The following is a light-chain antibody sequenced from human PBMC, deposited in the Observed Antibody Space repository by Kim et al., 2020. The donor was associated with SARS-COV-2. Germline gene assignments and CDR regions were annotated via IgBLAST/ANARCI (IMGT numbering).Light chain of an antibody. J-gene: IGKJ3*01. CDR3: QRYGDSPCT. Sequence: EIVLTQSPGTLSLSPGERATLSCRASQSVSNNYLAWYQQKPGQAPRLLIYGAFSRATGIPDRISGRGSGTDFTLTISRLEPEDFAVYYCQRYGDSPCTFGPGTKVDIK. CDR1: QSVSNNY. V-gene: IGKV3-20*01. CDR2: GAF.